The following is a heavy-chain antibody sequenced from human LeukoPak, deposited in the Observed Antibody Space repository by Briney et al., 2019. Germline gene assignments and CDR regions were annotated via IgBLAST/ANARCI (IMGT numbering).Heavy chain of an antibody. CDR3: ARAPRGLSAPFDY. D-gene: IGHD3-16*02. CDR1: GFTVSNNY. Sequence: GGSLRLFRAASGFTVSNNYMSWVRQAPGKGLEWVSVFYSGGSTYYADSVKGRFIISRHNSKNTVYLQMNSLRPEDTAVYYCARAPRGLSAPFDYWGQGTLVTVSS. J-gene: IGHJ4*02. CDR2: FYSGGST. V-gene: IGHV3-53*04.